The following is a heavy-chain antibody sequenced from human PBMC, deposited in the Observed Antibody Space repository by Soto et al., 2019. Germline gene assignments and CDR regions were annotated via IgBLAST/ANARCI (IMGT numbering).Heavy chain of an antibody. CDR3: ARGRYSSSSVGWFDP. D-gene: IGHD6-6*01. CDR1: GYTFTSYG. Sequence: GASVKVSCKASGYTFTSYGISWVRQAPGQGLEWMGWISAYNGNTNYAQKLQGRVTMTTDTSTSTAYMELRSLSSDDTAVYYCARGRYSSSSVGWFDPWGQGTLVTVSS. J-gene: IGHJ5*02. V-gene: IGHV1-18*01. CDR2: ISAYNGNT.